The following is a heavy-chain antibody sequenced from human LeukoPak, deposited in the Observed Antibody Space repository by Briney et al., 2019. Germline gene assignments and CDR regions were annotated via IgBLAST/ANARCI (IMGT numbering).Heavy chain of an antibody. J-gene: IGHJ6*03. CDR3: AAYGSGSRIYYYYMDV. V-gene: IGHV3-23*01. Sequence: GGSLRLSCAASGFTFSSYAMSWVRQAPGKGLEWVSGISGSGGSTYYADSVKGRFTISRDNSKNTLYLQMNSLRAEDTAVYYCAAYGSGSRIYYYYMDVWGKGTTVTISS. D-gene: IGHD3-10*01. CDR2: ISGSGGST. CDR1: GFTFSSYA.